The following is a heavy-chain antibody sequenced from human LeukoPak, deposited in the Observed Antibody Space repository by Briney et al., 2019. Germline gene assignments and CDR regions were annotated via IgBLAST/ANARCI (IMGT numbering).Heavy chain of an antibody. CDR2: ISYDGSNK. D-gene: IGHD3-22*01. Sequence: GGSLRLSCAASGFTFSSYAMPWVRQAPGKGLEWVAVISYDGSNKYYADSVKGRFTISRDNSKNTLYLQMNSLRAEDTAVYYCARDQQYYYDSSGFDYWGQGTLVTVSS. V-gene: IGHV3-30-3*01. CDR1: GFTFSSYA. J-gene: IGHJ4*02. CDR3: ARDQQYYYDSSGFDY.